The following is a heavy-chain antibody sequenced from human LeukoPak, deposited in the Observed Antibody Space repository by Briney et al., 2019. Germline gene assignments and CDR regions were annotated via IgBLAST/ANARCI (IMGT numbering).Heavy chain of an antibody. Sequence: GGSLRLSCAASGFTFSSYAMHWVRQAPGKGLEWVAVISYDGSNKYYADSVKGRFTISRDNSKNTLYLQMNSLRAEDTAVYYCARETYYGSGSPIDYWGQGTLVTVSS. CDR1: GFTFSSYA. J-gene: IGHJ4*02. V-gene: IGHV3-30-3*01. D-gene: IGHD3-10*01. CDR2: ISYDGSNK. CDR3: ARETYYGSGSPIDY.